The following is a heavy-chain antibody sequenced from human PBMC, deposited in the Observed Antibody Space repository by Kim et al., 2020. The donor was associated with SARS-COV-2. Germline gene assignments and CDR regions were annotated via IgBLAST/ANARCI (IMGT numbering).Heavy chain of an antibody. J-gene: IGHJ5*02. V-gene: IGHV3-11*04. CDR3: ARYAGWYGLGP. CDR2: I. D-gene: IGHD6-19*01. Sequence: IYYADAVKGRFTIYRDNAKNSLYLQMNSLRAEDTAVYYCARYAGWYGLGPWGQGTRVTVSS.